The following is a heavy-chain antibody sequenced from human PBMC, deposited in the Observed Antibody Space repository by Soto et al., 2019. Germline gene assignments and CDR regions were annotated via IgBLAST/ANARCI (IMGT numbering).Heavy chain of an antibody. CDR1: GGTFSSYA. CDR2: IIPISETT. Sequence: QVQLVQSGAEVKKPGSSVKVSCKASGGTFSSYAISWVRQAPGQGLEWMGGIIPISETTNYEQKFQGRVTITESESKSTAYMELSSLRSEDTAVYYWARSQGSSTSLEIYYYYYYGMDVWGLGTTVTVSS. CDR3: ARSQGSSTSLEIYYYYYYGMDV. J-gene: IGHJ6*02. D-gene: IGHD2-2*01. V-gene: IGHV1-69*01.